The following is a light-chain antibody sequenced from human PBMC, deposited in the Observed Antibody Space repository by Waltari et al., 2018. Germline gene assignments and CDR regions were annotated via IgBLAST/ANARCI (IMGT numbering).Light chain of an antibody. CDR3: CSNVGSSVF. J-gene: IGLJ2*01. CDR1: NSNVGSYNL. V-gene: IGLV2-23*03. Sequence: QSALTQPASVSGSPGQSITISCTGFNSNVGSYNLVSWYQKHPGQAPKLLIYEGNRRPSGVSNRFSGSKSDNTASLTLSGLQAEDEADYYCCSNVGSSVFFGGGTKLTVL. CDR2: EGN.